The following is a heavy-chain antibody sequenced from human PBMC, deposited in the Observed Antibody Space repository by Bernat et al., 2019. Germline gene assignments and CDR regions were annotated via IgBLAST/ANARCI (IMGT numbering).Heavy chain of an antibody. CDR1: GDSVSSKSVV. V-gene: IGHV6-1*01. CDR2: TYYRSKWYN. D-gene: IGHD6-19*01. Sequence: QVQMQQSGPGLVKPSQTLSLTCAISGDSVSSKSVVWNWIRQSPSRGLEWLGRTYYRSKWYNDYAVSVRSRITINPDTSKNQFSMQLNSVTPEDTAVYYGARNLEVAGTYWYFDVWGRGTLVTVSA. CDR3: ARNLEVAGTYWYFDV. J-gene: IGHJ2*01.